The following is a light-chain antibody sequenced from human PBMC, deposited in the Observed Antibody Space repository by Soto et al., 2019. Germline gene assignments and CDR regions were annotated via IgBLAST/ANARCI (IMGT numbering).Light chain of an antibody. Sequence: EIVLTQSPGTLSLSPGERATLSCRASQSISSSYIAWYQQKPGQAPRLLIYGASSRATGIPDRFRGSGSGTDFTLTISRLDPEDFAVYYCQQYGSSPPTYTFGQGTKLEIK. CDR2: GAS. J-gene: IGKJ2*01. CDR1: QSISSSY. CDR3: QQYGSSPPTYT. V-gene: IGKV3-20*01.